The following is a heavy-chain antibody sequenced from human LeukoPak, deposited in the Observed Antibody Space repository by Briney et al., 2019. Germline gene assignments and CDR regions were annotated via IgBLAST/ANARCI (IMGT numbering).Heavy chain of an antibody. CDR3: AKSASLTTIPRDGFDV. Sequence: PGGSLRLSCAASGFTFSSYAMSWVRQAPGKELEWVSAISGSGGSTYYADSVKGRFTISRDNSKNTLYLQVNSLRADDTAVFYCAKSASLTTIPRDGFDVWGQGTMVTVSP. D-gene: IGHD4-11*01. CDR2: ISGSGGST. J-gene: IGHJ3*01. V-gene: IGHV3-23*01. CDR1: GFTFSSYA.